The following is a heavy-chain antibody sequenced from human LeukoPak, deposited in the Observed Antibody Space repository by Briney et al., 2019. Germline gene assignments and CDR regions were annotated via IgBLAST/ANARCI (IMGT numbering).Heavy chain of an antibody. J-gene: IGHJ4*02. CDR2: IIPIFGTA. Sequence: SVKVSCKASGGTFSSYAISWVRQAPGQGLEWVGGIIPIFGTANYAQKFQGRVTITTDESTSTAYMELSSLRSEDTAVYYCARENRAYDSSGSYFDYWGQGTLVTVSS. V-gene: IGHV1-69*05. CDR1: GGTFSSYA. CDR3: ARENRAYDSSGSYFDY. D-gene: IGHD3-22*01.